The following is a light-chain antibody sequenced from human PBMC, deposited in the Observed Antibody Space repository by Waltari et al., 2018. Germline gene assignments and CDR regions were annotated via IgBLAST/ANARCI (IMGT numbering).Light chain of an antibody. V-gene: IGKV1-5*03. CDR1: QTLPGW. Sequence: QLTQSPSSLSAFVGDRVTIPCRSSQTLPGWLAWFQQRPGKAPKLLIYKTSVLETGVPSRFSGSGSGTEFTLTIYNFQPDDVGTYYCSGLIFGGGTQVDIK. CDR2: KTS. CDR3: SGLI. J-gene: IGKJ4*01.